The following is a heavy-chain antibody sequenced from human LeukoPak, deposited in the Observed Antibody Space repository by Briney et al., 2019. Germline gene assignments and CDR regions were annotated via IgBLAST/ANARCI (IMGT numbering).Heavy chain of an antibody. D-gene: IGHD3-10*01. J-gene: IGHJ5*02. CDR1: GGSISSYY. V-gene: IGHV4-4*09. Sequence: SETLSLTCTVSGGSISSYYWSWIRQPPGKGLEWIGYIYATGSTNYNPSLKSRVTISVDTSKTQFSLNPRSVTAADTAVYYCARHGSVRSPLGPWGQGTLVTVSS. CDR3: ARHGSVRSPLGP. CDR2: IYATGST.